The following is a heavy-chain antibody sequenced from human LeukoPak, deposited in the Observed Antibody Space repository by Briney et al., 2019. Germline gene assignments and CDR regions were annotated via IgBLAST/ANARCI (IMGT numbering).Heavy chain of an antibody. V-gene: IGHV3-21*01. D-gene: IGHD4-17*01. J-gene: IGHJ4*02. Sequence: GGSLRLSCAASGFTFSSYSMNWVRQAPGKGLEWVSSISSSSSYIYYADSVKGRFTISRDNAKNSLYLQMNSLRAEDTAVYYCAREWALRPSFDYWGQGTLVTVSS. CDR1: GFTFSSYS. CDR2: ISSSSSYI. CDR3: AREWALRPSFDY.